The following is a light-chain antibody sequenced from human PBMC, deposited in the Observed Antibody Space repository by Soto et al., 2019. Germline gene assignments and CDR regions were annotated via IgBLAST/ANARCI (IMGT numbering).Light chain of an antibody. Sequence: EIVLTQSPATLSLSPGERGTLSCRASQSVSTYLAWYQQKPGQAPRLLIYDASNRATGIPARFSGSGSGTDFTLTISYIEPEDFVFYYCQQHSDWVTFGGGTKVEI. CDR2: DAS. CDR3: QQHSDWVT. V-gene: IGKV3-11*01. CDR1: QSVSTY. J-gene: IGKJ4*01.